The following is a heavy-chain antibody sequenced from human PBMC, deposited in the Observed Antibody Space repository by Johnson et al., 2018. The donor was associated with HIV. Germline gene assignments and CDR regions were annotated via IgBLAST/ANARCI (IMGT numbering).Heavy chain of an antibody. D-gene: IGHD6-13*01. CDR1: GLTLSAYG. CDR3: AREWSSSRWTYGCDI. V-gene: IGHV3-33*01. J-gene: IGHJ3*02. CDR2: IWPAGNNR. Sequence: QVQVVESGGGVVQPGTSLRLSCEASGLTLSAYGLHWVRQAPGKGLEWVAVIWPAGNNRYYADSVKGRFTVSRDNSKNTLYLQMNNLRAEDTAVYYCAREWSSSRWTYGCDIWGQGTMVTVSS.